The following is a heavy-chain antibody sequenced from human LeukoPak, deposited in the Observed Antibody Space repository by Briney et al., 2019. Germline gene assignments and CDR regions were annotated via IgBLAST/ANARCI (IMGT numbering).Heavy chain of an antibody. CDR1: GGSISSYY. Sequence: SETLSLTCTVSGGSISSYYWSWIRQPPGKGLEWIGYIYYSGSTNYNPSLKSRVTISVDTSKNQFSLNLNSVTAADTAVYHCARHYDYFDYWGQGTLVTVSS. CDR2: IYYSGST. CDR3: ARHYDYFDY. D-gene: IGHD4-17*01. J-gene: IGHJ4*02. V-gene: IGHV4-59*08.